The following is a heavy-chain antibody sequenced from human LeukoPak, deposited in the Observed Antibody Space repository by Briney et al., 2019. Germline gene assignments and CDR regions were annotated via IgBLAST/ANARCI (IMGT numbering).Heavy chain of an antibody. CDR2: IKQDGSDS. D-gene: IGHD1-26*01. CDR1: GFTFSTYW. J-gene: IGHJ4*02. CDR3: ARDVPLMGASKTRYFDY. V-gene: IGHV3-7*01. Sequence: PGGSLRLSCAASGFTFSTYWMSWVRLAPGKGLEWVANIKQDGSDSNYVDSVKGRFTISRDNAKKSLFLQMSSLRAEDTAIYYCARDVPLMGASKTRYFDYWGQGTLVTVSS.